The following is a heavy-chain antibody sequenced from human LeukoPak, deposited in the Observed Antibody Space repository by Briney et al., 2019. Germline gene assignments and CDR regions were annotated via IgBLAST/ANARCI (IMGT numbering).Heavy chain of an antibody. D-gene: IGHD3-10*01. J-gene: IGHJ4*02. CDR2: ISGSGGST. CDR1: GFTFSSNA. CDR3: AKSAIITMVRGALDY. Sequence: GGSLRLSCAASGFTFSSNAMTWVRQAPGKGLEWVSAISGSGGSTYDADSVKGRFTISRDNSKNTLYLQMNSLRAEDTAVYYCAKSAIITMVRGALDYWGQGTLVTVPS. V-gene: IGHV3-23*01.